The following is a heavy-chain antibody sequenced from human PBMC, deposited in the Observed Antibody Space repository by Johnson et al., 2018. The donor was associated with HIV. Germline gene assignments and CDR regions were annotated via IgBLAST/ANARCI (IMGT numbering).Heavy chain of an antibody. CDR3: AKDMEYSYCLGPQVTELGDSFDI. V-gene: IGHV3-9*01. D-gene: IGHD5-18*01. CDR1: GFTFDDYA. Sequence: VQLVESGGGLVQPGRSLRLSCAASGFTFDDYAMHWVRQAPGKGLEWVSGISWNSGSIGYADAVKGRFTISRDNAKNSLYLQMNSLRAEDTALYFCAKDMEYSYCLGPQVTELGDSFDIWGQGTMVTGSS. J-gene: IGHJ3*02. CDR2: ISWNSGSI.